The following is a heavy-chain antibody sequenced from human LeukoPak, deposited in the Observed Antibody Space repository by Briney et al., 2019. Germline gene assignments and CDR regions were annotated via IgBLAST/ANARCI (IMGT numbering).Heavy chain of an antibody. J-gene: IGHJ4*02. CDR3: ARGPGSGWYHERGHLGY. CDR1: GYTFTSYY. CDR2: INPSGGST. D-gene: IGHD6-19*01. Sequence: ASVTVSCTASGYTFTSYYMHWVRQAPGQGLEWMGIINPSGGSTSYAQKFQGRVTMTRDTSTSTVYMELSSLRSEDTAVYYCARGPGSGWYHERGHLGYWGQGTLVTVSS. V-gene: IGHV1-46*01.